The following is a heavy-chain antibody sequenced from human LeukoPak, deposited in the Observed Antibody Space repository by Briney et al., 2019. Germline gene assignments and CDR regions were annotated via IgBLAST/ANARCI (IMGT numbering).Heavy chain of an antibody. CDR1: GFTFSSYD. CDR3: ARVPYYYYSSGYYQSAYYFDY. J-gene: IGHJ4*02. V-gene: IGHV3-13*01. Sequence: GGPLRLSCAASGFTFSSYDMHWVRHATGKGLEWVSAIGTAGDTYYPGSVKGRFTISRENAKNSLYLQMNSLRAGDTAVYYCARVPYYYYSSGYYQSAYYFDYWGQGTLVTVSS. D-gene: IGHD3-22*01. CDR2: IGTAGDT.